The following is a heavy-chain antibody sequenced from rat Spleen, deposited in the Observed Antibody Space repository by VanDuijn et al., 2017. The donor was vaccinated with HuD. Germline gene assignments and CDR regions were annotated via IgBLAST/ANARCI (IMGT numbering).Heavy chain of an antibody. CDR2: ISYDGSST. J-gene: IGHJ2*01. CDR1: GFTFSNYY. V-gene: IGHV5-29*01. Sequence: EVQLVESGGGLVQPGRSMKLSCVVSGFTFSNYYMAWVRQAPTKGLEWVATISYDGSSTYYRDSVKGRFTISRDNAKNTLYLQMNSLRSEDTATYYCTRENWVFDYWGHGVMVTVSS. CDR3: TRENWVFDY. D-gene: IGHD5-1*01.